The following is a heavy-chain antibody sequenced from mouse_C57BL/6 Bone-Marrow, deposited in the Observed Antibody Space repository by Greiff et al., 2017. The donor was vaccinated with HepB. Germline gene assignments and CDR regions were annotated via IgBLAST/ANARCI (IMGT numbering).Heavy chain of an antibody. CDR2: IHPNSGST. CDR3: ARELRDAMDY. CDR1: GYTFTSYW. Sequence: VQLQQPGTELVKPGASVKLSCKASGYTFTSYWMHWVKQRPGQGLEWIGMIHPNSGSTNYNEKFKSKATLTVDKSSSTAYMQLSSLTSEDSAVYYCARELRDAMDYWGQGTSVTVSS. V-gene: IGHV1-64*01. J-gene: IGHJ4*01. D-gene: IGHD2-12*01.